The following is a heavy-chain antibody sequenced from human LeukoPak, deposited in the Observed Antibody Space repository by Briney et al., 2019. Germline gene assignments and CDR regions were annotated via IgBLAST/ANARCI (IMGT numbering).Heavy chain of an antibody. J-gene: IGHJ5*02. Sequence: PGGSLRLSCAASGFTFSSYWMSWVRQAPGMGLEWVANIKQDGSEKYYVDSVKGRFTISRDNSKNTLYLQMNSLRAEDTAVYYCARDSQVTANVRPNWFDPWGQGTLVTVSS. D-gene: IGHD2-21*02. V-gene: IGHV3-7*01. CDR2: IKQDGSEK. CDR1: GFTFSSYW. CDR3: ARDSQVTANVRPNWFDP.